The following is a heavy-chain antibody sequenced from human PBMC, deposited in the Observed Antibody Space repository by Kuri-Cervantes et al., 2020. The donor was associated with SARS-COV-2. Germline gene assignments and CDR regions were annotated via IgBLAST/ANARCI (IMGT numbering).Heavy chain of an antibody. J-gene: IGHJ6*02. CDR2: IKSKTDGGTT. V-gene: IGHV3-15*01. Sequence: GGSLRLSCAASGSTFSSYWMHWVRQAPGKGLEWVGRIKSKTDGGTTDYAAPVKGRFTISRDDSKNTLYLQMNSLKTEDTAVYYCTTDLPNPAYPRYYYYYYGMDVWGQGTTVTVSS. CDR1: GSTFSSYW. CDR3: TTDLPNPAYPRYYYYYYGMDV. D-gene: IGHD2-2*02.